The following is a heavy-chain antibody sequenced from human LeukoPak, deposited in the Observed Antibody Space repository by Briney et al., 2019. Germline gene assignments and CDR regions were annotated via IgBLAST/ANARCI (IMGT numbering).Heavy chain of an antibody. V-gene: IGHV3-23*01. D-gene: IGHD6-25*01. J-gene: IGHJ4*02. CDR3: AKEPIAAAGTFDY. CDR2: ISGNGGYT. CDR1: GFTFSSYA. Sequence: GGYLTLSCAASGFTFSSYAMSWLRQDPGRGLEWVSAISGNGGYTWYADSMKGRFTISRDNSKNTLYLQMSSLRAEDTAVYYCAKEPIAAAGTFDYWGQGTLVTVSS.